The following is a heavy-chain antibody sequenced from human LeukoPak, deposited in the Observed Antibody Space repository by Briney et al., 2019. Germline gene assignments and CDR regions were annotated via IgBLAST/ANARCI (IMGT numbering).Heavy chain of an antibody. V-gene: IGHV3-11*04. CDR1: GFTFSDYY. D-gene: IGHD3-22*01. J-gene: IGHJ3*02. Sequence: PGGSLRLSCAASGFTFSDYYMSWIRQAPGKGLEWVSYISSSGSTIYYADSVKGRFTISRDNSKNTLYLQMNSVRAEDTAVYYCAKSGYYDPYDAFDIWGQGTMVTVSS. CDR3: AKSGYYDPYDAFDI. CDR2: ISSSGSTI.